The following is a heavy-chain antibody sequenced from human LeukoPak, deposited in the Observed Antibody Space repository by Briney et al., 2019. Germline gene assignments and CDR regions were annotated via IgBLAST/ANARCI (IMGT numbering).Heavy chain of an antibody. CDR1: GFSFSPYR. D-gene: IGHD6-19*01. V-gene: IGHV3-21*06. Sequence: GGSLRLPRAASGFSFSPYRMIWVRQAPGTGLEWVSSVSGKREYIYYAESVGGRFTIPRDNAKNTVYVQMNTVRSEDSSVYYCARLYKRGWYSDYRGQGTLVPVSP. CDR2: VSGKREYI. CDR3: ARLYKRGWYSDY. J-gene: IGHJ4*02.